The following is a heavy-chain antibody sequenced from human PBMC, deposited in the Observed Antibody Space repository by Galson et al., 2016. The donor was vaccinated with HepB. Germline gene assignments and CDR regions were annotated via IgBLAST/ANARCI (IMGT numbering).Heavy chain of an antibody. J-gene: IGHJ4*02. D-gene: IGHD7-27*01. CDR2: IHHGGGT. V-gene: IGHV4-34*01. CDR3: ARGPLGILDY. Sequence: LRLSCAASGFTVSNNYMRWVRQAPGKGLEWIGEIHHGGGTNYNPSVRSRVTISLDTPANQFSLTLTSMTAADTAIYYCARGPLGILDYWGQGIQVTASS. CDR1: GFTVSNNY.